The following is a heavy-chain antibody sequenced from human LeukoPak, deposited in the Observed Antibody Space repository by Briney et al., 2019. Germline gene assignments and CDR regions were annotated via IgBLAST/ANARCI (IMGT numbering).Heavy chain of an antibody. D-gene: IGHD7-27*01. CDR2: LSGSGGST. J-gene: IGHJ4*02. V-gene: IGHV3-23*01. CDR3: AKDGGLWVSAHWGDS. CDR1: GFIFNKHA. Sequence: GGSLRLSCAASGFIFNKHAMSWVRQAPGEGLEWVSGLSGSGGSTDYADSVKGRFTVSRDNSKNTLFLQMNSLRAEDTAVYYCAKDGGLWVSAHWGDSWGRGTLVTVSS.